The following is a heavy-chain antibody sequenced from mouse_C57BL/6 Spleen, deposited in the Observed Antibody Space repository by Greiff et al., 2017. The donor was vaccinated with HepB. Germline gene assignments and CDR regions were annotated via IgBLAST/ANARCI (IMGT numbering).Heavy chain of an antibody. V-gene: IGHV1-52*01. CDR2: IDPSDSET. Sequence: QVQLQQSGAELVRPGSSVKLSCKASGYTFTSYWMHWVKQRPIQGLEWIGNIDPSDSETHYNQKFKDKATLTVDKSSSTAYMQLSSLTSEDSAVYYCARRVDGNYPFDYWGQGTTLTVSS. CDR3: ARRVDGNYPFDY. J-gene: IGHJ2*01. D-gene: IGHD2-1*01. CDR1: GYTFTSYW.